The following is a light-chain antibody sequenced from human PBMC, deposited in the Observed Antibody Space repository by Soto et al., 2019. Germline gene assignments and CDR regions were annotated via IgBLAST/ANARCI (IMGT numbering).Light chain of an antibody. V-gene: IGLV2-11*01. Sequence: QSALTQPRSVSGSPGQSVTIFCTGTSSDVGGYNYVSWYQQHPGKAPKLMIYDVTQRPSGVPDRFSGSKSGNTASLTISGLQADDEADYSCCSYAGSYTLVFGGGTKLTVL. CDR1: SSDVGGYNY. CDR3: CSYAGSYTLV. CDR2: DVT. J-gene: IGLJ3*02.